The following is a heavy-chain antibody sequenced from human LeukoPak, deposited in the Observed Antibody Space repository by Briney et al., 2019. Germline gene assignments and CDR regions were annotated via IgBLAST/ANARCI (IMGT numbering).Heavy chain of an antibody. D-gene: IGHD2-21*02. CDR2: IFYSGTT. V-gene: IGHV4-59*08. CDR1: GGSVSGYY. J-gene: IGHJ4*02. Sequence: SETLSLTCTVSGGSVSGYYWSWLRRPPGRGLEWLGYIFYSGTTLYSPSLKSRVTMSVDTSENQFSLKLSSVTAADTAVYYCARHDVVPVIRRGFDFWGQGILVTVSS. CDR3: ARHDVVPVIRRGFDF.